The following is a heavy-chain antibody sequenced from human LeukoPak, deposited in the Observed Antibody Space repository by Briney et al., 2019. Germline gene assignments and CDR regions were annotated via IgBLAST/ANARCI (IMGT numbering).Heavy chain of an antibody. Sequence: KPSETLSLTCAVYGGSFSGYYWSWIRQLPGKGLEWIGEINHSGSTNYNPSLKSRVTISVDTSKYQFSLKLSSVTAADTAVYYCARGPRYCSSTSCYRYYFDYWGQGTLVTVSS. CDR3: ARGPRYCSSTSCYRYYFDY. V-gene: IGHV4-34*01. J-gene: IGHJ4*02. CDR1: GGSFSGYY. CDR2: INHSGST. D-gene: IGHD2-2*01.